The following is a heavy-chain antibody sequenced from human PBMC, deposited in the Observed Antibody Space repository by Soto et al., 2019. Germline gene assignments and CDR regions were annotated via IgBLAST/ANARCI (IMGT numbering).Heavy chain of an antibody. CDR2: IIPLSGTA. Sequence: QVQLVQSGAEVKQPGSSVKVSCKASGGTFSSYAISWVRQAPGQGLEWMGGIIPLSGTANYAQKFQGRVTITADESTSTAYMELSSLRSDDTAVYYCARSQGSSTSLEIYYSYYYGMDVWGQVTTVTVSS. D-gene: IGHD2-2*01. J-gene: IGHJ6*02. CDR3: ARSQGSSTSLEIYYSYYYGMDV. V-gene: IGHV1-69*01. CDR1: GGTFSSYA.